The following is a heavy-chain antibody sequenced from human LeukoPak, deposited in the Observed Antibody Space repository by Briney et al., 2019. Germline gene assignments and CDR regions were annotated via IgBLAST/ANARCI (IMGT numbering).Heavy chain of an antibody. CDR3: AREAERYLKEGYCSGGSCPRGGRYFDY. Sequence: GGSLRLSCAASGFTFSSYWMSWVRQAPGKGLEWVANIKQDGSEKYYVDSVKGRFTISRDNAKNSLYLQMNSLRAEDTAVYYCAREAERYLKEGYCSGGSCPRGGRYFDYWGQGTLVTVSS. CDR2: IKQDGSEK. CDR1: GFTFSSYW. D-gene: IGHD2-15*01. J-gene: IGHJ4*02. V-gene: IGHV3-7*01.